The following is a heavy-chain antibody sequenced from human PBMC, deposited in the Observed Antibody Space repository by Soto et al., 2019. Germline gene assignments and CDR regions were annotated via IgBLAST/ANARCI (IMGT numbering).Heavy chain of an antibody. CDR2: ISSSSSYI. CDR1: GFTFSSST. V-gene: IGHV3-21*06. Sequence: GGSLRLSCTGSGFTFSSSTMTWVRQGPGKGLEWVSSISSSSSYIYFADSLKGRFTISRDNAKNSLYLQMNSLRAEDTAVYYCARDIGEMSAVWGQGT. J-gene: IGHJ4*02. CDR3: ARDIGEMSAV. D-gene: IGHD3-10*01.